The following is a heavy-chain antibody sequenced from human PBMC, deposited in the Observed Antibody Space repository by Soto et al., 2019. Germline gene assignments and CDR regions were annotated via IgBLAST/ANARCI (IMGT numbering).Heavy chain of an antibody. CDR3: AREGLTHARLQDIVATSDAFDI. D-gene: IGHD5-12*01. CDR1: GGTFSSYT. Sequence: QVQLVQSGAEVKKPGSSVKVSCKASGGTFSSYTISWVRQAPGQGLEWMGRIIPILGIANYAQKFQGRVTITADKSTSTAYMELSSLRSEDTAVYYCAREGLTHARLQDIVATSDAFDIWGQGTMVTVSS. J-gene: IGHJ3*02. V-gene: IGHV1-69*08. CDR2: IIPILGIA.